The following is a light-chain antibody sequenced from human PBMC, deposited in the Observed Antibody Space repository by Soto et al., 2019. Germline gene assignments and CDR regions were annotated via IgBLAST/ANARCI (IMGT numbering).Light chain of an antibody. Sequence: DIQMTQSRATLSASEGDRVSITCRASQSIDSWLAWFQQKPGKAPKLLIYKASNLESEVPSRFSGSGSGTELTLTISSLQPDDFATYYCHQYNGYSYTFGQGTKLEIK. V-gene: IGKV1-5*03. J-gene: IGKJ2*01. CDR2: KAS. CDR3: HQYNGYSYT. CDR1: QSIDSW.